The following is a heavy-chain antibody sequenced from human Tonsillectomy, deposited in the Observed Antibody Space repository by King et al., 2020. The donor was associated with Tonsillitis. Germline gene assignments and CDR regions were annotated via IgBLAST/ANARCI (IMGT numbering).Heavy chain of an antibody. V-gene: IGHV3-23*04. CDR3: ATQKAPFPHYFDY. CDR2: ISGSGGST. J-gene: IGHJ4*02. Sequence: VQLVESGGGLVQPGGSLRLSCAASGFTFSSYAMSWVRQAPGKGLEWVSAISGSGGSTYYADSVKGRFTISRDNSKNTLYLQMNSLRAEETAVYYCATQKAPFPHYFDYWGQGPLVTVSS. CDR1: GFTFSSYA.